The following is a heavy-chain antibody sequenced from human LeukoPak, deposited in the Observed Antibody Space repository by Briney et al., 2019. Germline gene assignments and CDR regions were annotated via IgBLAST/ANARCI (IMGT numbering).Heavy chain of an antibody. Sequence: SETLSLTCTVSGGSISSSSYYWGWIRQPPGKGLEWIGSIYYSGSTYYNPSLKSRVTISVDTSKNQFSLKLSSVTAADTAVYYCARLRAMAIYYMDVWGKGTTVTVSS. CDR3: ARLRAMAIYYMDV. CDR2: IYYSGST. D-gene: IGHD5-18*01. CDR1: GGSISSSSYY. J-gene: IGHJ6*03. V-gene: IGHV4-39*01.